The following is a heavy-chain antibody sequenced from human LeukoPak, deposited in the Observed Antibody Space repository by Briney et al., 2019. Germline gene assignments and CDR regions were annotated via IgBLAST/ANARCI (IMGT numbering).Heavy chain of an antibody. V-gene: IGHV4-34*01. CDR3: ARPFSVYGNWFDP. Sequence: SETLSLTCAVYGGSFSGYYWSWIRQPPGKGLEWIGEINHSGSTNYNRSLKSRVTISVDTSKNQFSLKLSSVTAADTAVYYCARPFSVYGNWFDPWGQGTLVTVSS. CDR1: GGSFSGYY. J-gene: IGHJ5*02. D-gene: IGHD3-16*02. CDR2: INHSGST.